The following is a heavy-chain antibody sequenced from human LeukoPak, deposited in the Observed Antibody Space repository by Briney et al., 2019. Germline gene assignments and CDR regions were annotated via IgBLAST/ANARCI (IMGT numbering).Heavy chain of an antibody. CDR3: ARVGGLFGVY. CDR2: IYYSGST. CDR1: SGSISISNYY. D-gene: IGHD3-16*01. Sequence: SETLSLTCTVSSGSISISNYYWGWIRQPPGKGLEWIGSIYYSGSTYYNPSLKSRVTISVDTSKNQFSLKLSSVTAADTAVYYCARVGGLFGVYWGQGTLVTVSS. V-gene: IGHV4-39*07. J-gene: IGHJ4*02.